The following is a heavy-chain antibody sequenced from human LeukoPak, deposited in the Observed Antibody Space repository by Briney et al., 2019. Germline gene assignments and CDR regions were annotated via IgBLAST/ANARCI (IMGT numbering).Heavy chain of an antibody. CDR1: EFTVSSNY. J-gene: IGHJ4*02. Sequence: GGSLRLSCAASEFTVSSNYMRWVRQAPGKGLEWVSSISSSSSYIYYADSVKGRFTISRDNSKNTVYLQLNSLRAEDTAVYYCAKDFEGSRSYHCPFDYWGQGTLVIVSS. CDR2: ISSSSSYI. D-gene: IGHD3-10*01. V-gene: IGHV3-21*04. CDR3: AKDFEGSRSYHCPFDY.